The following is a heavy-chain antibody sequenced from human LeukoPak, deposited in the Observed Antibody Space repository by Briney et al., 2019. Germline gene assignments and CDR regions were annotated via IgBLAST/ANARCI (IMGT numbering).Heavy chain of an antibody. CDR2: INPNSGGT. CDR3: ARDRRTVLLSFRWFDP. CDR1: GYTFTGYY. Sequence: GASVKVSCKASGYTFTGYYMHWVRQAPGQGLEWMGWINPNSGGTNYAQKFQGGVTMTRDTSISTAYMELSRLRSDDTAVYYCARDRRTVLLSFRWFDPWGQGTLVTVSS. V-gene: IGHV1-2*02. J-gene: IGHJ5*02. D-gene: IGHD3-10*02.